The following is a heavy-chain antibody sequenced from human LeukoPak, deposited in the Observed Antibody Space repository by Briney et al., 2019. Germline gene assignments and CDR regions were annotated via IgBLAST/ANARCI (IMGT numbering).Heavy chain of an antibody. CDR3: ARVFPPVRGGVAIWAEDY. Sequence: VSVKVSCKASGYTFTGYYMHWVRQAPGQGLEWMGWINPNSGGTNYAQKFQGRVTMTRDTSISTAYMELSRLRSDDTAVYYCARVFPPVRGGVAIWAEDYWGQGTLVTVSS. CDR2: INPNSGGT. J-gene: IGHJ4*02. CDR1: GYTFTGYY. V-gene: IGHV1-2*02. D-gene: IGHD3-3*01.